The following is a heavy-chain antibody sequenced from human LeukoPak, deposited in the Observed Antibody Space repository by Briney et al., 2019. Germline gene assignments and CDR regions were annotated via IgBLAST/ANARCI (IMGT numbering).Heavy chain of an antibody. J-gene: IGHJ3*02. Sequence: PSETLSLTCTVSGGSISSYYWSWIRQPPGKGLEWIGYIYYSGSINYNPSLKSRVTISVDTSKNQFSLKLSSVTAADTAVYYCARSGYSYDYAFDIWGQGTMVTVSP. CDR2: IYYSGSI. V-gene: IGHV4-59*01. D-gene: IGHD5-18*01. CDR1: GGSISSYY. CDR3: ARSGYSYDYAFDI.